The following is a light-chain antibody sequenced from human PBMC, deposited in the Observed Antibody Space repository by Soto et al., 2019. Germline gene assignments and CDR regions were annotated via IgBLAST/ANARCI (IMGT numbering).Light chain of an antibody. CDR3: GAWDSSLNSEV. Sequence: QSVLTQPPSMSAAPGQRVTISCSGSSSNIGRNAVSWYQQFPGTAPKLLILDTYQRPSGIPDRFSGSHSDTSATLAITGLQAGDEADYYCGAWDSSLNSEVFGGGTKLTVL. V-gene: IGLV1-51*01. CDR2: DTY. J-gene: IGLJ2*01. CDR1: SSNIGRNA.